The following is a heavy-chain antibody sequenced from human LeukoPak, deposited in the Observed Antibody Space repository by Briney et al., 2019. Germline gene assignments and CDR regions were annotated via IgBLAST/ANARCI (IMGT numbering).Heavy chain of an antibody. D-gene: IGHD4-23*01. J-gene: IGHJ3*02. V-gene: IGHV4-59*01. Sequence: SETLSLTCTVSGGSISSYYWSWIRQPPGKGLEWIGYIYYSGSTNYNPSLKSRVTISVDTSKNQFSLKLSSVTAADTAVYYCASYDYGGNSGFDAFDIWGQGTMVTVSS. CDR1: GGSISSYY. CDR2: IYYSGST. CDR3: ASYDYGGNSGFDAFDI.